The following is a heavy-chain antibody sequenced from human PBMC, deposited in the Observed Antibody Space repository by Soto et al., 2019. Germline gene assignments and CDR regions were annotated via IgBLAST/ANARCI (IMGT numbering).Heavy chain of an antibody. Sequence: GGSLRLSCAASGFTFSSYGMHWVRQAPGKGLEWVAVIWYDGSNKYYADSVKGRFTISRDNSKNTLYLQMNSLGAEDTAVYYCARIPQIAVAGTRFGYFDLSGRGTLVTVSS. J-gene: IGHJ2*01. CDR1: GFTFSSYG. D-gene: IGHD6-19*01. CDR3: ARIPQIAVAGTRFGYFDL. CDR2: IWYDGSNK. V-gene: IGHV3-33*01.